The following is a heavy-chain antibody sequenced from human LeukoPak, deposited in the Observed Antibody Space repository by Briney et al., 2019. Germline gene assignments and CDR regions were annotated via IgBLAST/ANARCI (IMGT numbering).Heavy chain of an antibody. CDR3: ARAISHCSSTSCYYYYGMDV. D-gene: IGHD2-2*01. J-gene: IGHJ6*02. CDR2: IYYSGST. Sequence: SETLSPTCTVSGGSISSYYWSWIRQPPGKGLEWIGYIYYSGSTNYNPSLKSRVTISVDTSKNQFSLKLSSVTAADTAVYYCARAISHCSSTSCYYYYGMDVWGQGTTVTVSS. V-gene: IGHV4-59*01. CDR1: GGSISSYY.